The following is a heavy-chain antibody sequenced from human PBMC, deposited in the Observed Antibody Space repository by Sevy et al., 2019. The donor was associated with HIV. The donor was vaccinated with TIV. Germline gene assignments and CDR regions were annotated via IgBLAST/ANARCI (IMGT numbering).Heavy chain of an antibody. Sequence: GGFLRLSCRSSGFTLSNYAMTWVRQTPGKGLEWVSSISHTGEYTYFADSVKGRFNISRDDFANTLYLQMNSLRGEDTALDFCAARKVGNCWSSSGSVRGPWAGGPLFDYWGQGILVTVSS. CDR1: GFTLSNYA. CDR2: ISHTGEYT. V-gene: IGHV3-23*01. CDR3: AARKVGNCWSSSGSVRGPWAGGPLFDY. D-gene: IGHD3-3*01. J-gene: IGHJ4*02.